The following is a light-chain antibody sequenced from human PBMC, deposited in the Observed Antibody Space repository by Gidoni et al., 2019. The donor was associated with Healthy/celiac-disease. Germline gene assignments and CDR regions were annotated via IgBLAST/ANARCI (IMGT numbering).Light chain of an antibody. J-gene: IGKJ3*01. CDR1: QSVSSY. V-gene: IGKV3-11*01. Sequence: EIVLTQSQATLSLSPGKRATLSCRASQSVSSYLAWYQQKPGQAPRLLIYDASNRATGIPARFSGSGAGTVFTLTISSLEPEDFAVYYCQQRVTFGPGTKVDIK. CDR2: DAS. CDR3: QQRVT.